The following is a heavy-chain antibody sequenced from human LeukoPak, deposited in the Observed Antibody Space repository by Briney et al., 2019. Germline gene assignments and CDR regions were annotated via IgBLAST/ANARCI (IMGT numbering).Heavy chain of an antibody. Sequence: GASVKVSCKASGGTFSSYAISWVRQAPGQGLEWMGGIIPIFGTANYAQKFQGRVTITADESTSTAYMEPSSLRSEDTAVDYSARGDKRYWSGGSCQGDYYYYGMDVWGQGTTVTVSS. D-gene: IGHD2-15*01. J-gene: IGHJ6*02. CDR2: IIPIFGTA. CDR1: GGTFSSYA. V-gene: IGHV1-69*13. CDR3: ARGDKRYWSGGSCQGDYYYYGMDV.